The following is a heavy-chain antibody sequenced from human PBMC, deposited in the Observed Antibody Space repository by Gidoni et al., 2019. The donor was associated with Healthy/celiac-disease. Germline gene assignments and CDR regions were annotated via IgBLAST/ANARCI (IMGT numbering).Heavy chain of an antibody. CDR3: ARDPRAGIAVAAMGIDY. D-gene: IGHD6-19*01. V-gene: IGHV4-39*07. J-gene: IGHJ4*02. CDR2: IYYSGST. Sequence: QLQLQESGPGLVKPSETLSLTCTVSGGSISSSSYYWGWIRQPPGKGLEWIGSIYYSGSTYYHPSLKSRVTISVDTSKNQFSLKLSSVTAADTAVYYCARDPRAGIAVAAMGIDYWGQGTLVTVSS. CDR1: GGSISSSSYY.